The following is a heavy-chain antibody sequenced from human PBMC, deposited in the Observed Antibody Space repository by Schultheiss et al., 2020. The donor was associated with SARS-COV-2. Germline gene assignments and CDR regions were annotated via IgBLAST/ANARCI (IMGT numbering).Heavy chain of an antibody. D-gene: IGHD1-26*01. Sequence: GGSLRLSCAASGFTFSSYAMSWVRQAPGKGLEWVAVIWYDGSNKYYADSVKGRFTISRDNSKNTLYLQMNSLRAEDTAVYYCVKDLPPGGGSYVDFDYWGQGTLVTVSS. J-gene: IGHJ4*02. CDR1: GFTFSSYA. V-gene: IGHV3-33*06. CDR3: VKDLPPGGGSYVDFDY. CDR2: IWYDGSNK.